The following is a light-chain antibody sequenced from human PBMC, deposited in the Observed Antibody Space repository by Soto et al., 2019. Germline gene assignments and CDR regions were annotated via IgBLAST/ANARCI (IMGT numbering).Light chain of an antibody. V-gene: IGLV2-14*01. CDR3: RSYTSKSSPI. Sequence: QPPLTQPASVSGSPGQSITISCAGTMRDVGAYNLVSWYQQHPGRAPQLIIYEVRNRPSGISFRFSGSKSGNTASLTISGLQAEDEADYYCRSYTSKSSPIFGGGTQLTVL. CDR2: EVR. CDR1: MRDVGAYNL. J-gene: IGLJ7*01.